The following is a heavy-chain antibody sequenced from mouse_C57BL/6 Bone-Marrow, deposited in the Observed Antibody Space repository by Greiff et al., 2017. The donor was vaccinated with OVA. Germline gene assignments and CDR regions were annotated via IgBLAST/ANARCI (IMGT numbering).Heavy chain of an antibody. Sequence: QVQLQQSGAELMKPGASVKLSCKATGYTFTGYWIEWVKQRPGHGLEWIGDILPGSGNTNYNEKFKGKATFNAETSSNTAYMQLSSLTTEDSAMEYCANDYGSGWNYWGQGTTLTVSA. D-gene: IGHD1-1*01. CDR1: GYTFTGYW. CDR2: ILPGSGNT. J-gene: IGHJ2*01. CDR3: ANDYGSGWNY. V-gene: IGHV1-9*01.